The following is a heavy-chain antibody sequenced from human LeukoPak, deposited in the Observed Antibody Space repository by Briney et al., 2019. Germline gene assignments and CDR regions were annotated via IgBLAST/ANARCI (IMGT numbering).Heavy chain of an antibody. V-gene: IGHV4-39*07. Sequence: SETLSLTCTVSGGSISSSSYYWGWIRQPPGKGLEWIGRIYYSGSTYYNPSLKSRVTISVDTSKNQFSLKLSSVTAADTAVYYCARDPGYSYGYGDAFDIWGQGTMVTVSS. CDR2: IYYSGST. CDR1: GGSISSSSYY. D-gene: IGHD5-18*01. J-gene: IGHJ3*02. CDR3: ARDPGYSYGYGDAFDI.